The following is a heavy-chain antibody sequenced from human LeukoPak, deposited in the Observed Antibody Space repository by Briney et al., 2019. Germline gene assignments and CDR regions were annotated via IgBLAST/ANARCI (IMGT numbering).Heavy chain of an antibody. V-gene: IGHV4-39*02. J-gene: IGHJ4*02. CDR2: IYYSGST. CDR3: ARLGRVAVAGSRWKMPFDY. CDR1: GGSISSSYSY. D-gene: IGHD6-19*01. Sequence: KPSETLSLTCTVSGGSISSSYSYWGWIRQPPGKGLEWIGNIYYSGSTYYNPSLKSRVTISVDTSKNHFSLRLNSVTAADTAVYYCARLGRVAVAGSRWKMPFDYWGQGTLVTVSS.